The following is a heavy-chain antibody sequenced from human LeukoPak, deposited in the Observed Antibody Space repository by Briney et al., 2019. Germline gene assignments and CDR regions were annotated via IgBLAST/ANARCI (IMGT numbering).Heavy chain of an antibody. CDR3: ARDLGVTIFGLSNGMDV. V-gene: IGHV4-4*07. Sequence: PSETLSLTCTVSGGSISSYYLSWIRQPAGKGLEWIGRIYTSGSTNYNPSLKSRVTMSVDTSKNQFSLKLSSVTAADTAVYYCARDLGVTIFGLSNGMDVWGQGTTVTVSS. CDR1: GGSISSYY. D-gene: IGHD3-3*01. J-gene: IGHJ6*02. CDR2: IYTSGST.